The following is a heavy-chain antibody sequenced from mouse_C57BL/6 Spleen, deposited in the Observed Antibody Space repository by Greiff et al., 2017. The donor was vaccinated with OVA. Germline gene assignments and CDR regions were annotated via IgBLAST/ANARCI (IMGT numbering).Heavy chain of an antibody. D-gene: IGHD2-5*01. CDR3: ARNYYSNPAWFAY. Sequence: QVQLQQPGAELVKPGASVKMSCKASGYTFTSYWITWVKQRPGQGLEWIGDIYPGSGSTKYNEKFKSKATLTVDTSSSPAYMQLSSLTSEDSAVYYCARNYYSNPAWFAYWGQGTLVTVSA. V-gene: IGHV1-55*01. CDR1: GYTFTSYW. J-gene: IGHJ3*01. CDR2: IYPGSGST.